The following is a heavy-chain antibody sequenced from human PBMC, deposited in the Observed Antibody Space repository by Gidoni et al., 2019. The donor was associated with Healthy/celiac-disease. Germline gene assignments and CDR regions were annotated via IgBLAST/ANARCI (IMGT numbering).Heavy chain of an antibody. V-gene: IGHV3-21*01. CDR2: ISSSSSYI. J-gene: IGHJ4*02. CDR3: ARDRGVVVAAKVDY. CDR1: GFTFSSYS. D-gene: IGHD2-15*01. Sequence: EVQLVESGGGLVKPGGSLRLSCAASGFTFSSYSMNWVRQAPGKGLKWVSSISSSSSYIYYADSVKGRFTISRDNAKNSLYLQMNSLRAEDTAVYYCARDRGVVVAAKVDYWGQGTLVTVSS.